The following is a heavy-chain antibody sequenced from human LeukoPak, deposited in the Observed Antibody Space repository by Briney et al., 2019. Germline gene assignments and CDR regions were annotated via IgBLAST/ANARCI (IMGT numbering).Heavy chain of an antibody. CDR1: GYTFTAYY. J-gene: IGHJ5*02. Sequence: ASVKVSCKASGYTFTAYYMHWVRQAPGQGLEWMGWINPNSGVTNYAQKFQGRVTMTRDTSISTAYMELSSLRYDDTAVYYCATNILVRDIINWFDPWGQGTLVTVSS. V-gene: IGHV1-2*02. CDR2: INPNSGVT. D-gene: IGHD3-10*01. CDR3: ATNILVRDIINWFDP.